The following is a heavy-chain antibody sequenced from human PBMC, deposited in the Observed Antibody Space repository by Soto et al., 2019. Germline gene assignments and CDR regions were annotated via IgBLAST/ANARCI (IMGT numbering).Heavy chain of an antibody. CDR2: IIPICRTA. CDR1: GGTFSSYA. CDR3: ARDVGMGKIVLLPAATEAYGLDA. J-gene: IGHJ6*02. V-gene: IGHV1-69*12. Sequence: QVQLVQSGAEVKKPGSSVKVSCKASGGTFSSYAISWVRQAPGQGLEWMGGIIPICRTAKYARKFQGRVTMTADETASTAYMELSSLRSEATTVYYCARDVGMGKIVLLPAATEAYGLDAWGQGTTVTVSS. D-gene: IGHD2-2*01.